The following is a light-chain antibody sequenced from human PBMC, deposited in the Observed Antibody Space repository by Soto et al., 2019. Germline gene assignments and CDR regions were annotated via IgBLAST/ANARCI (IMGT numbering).Light chain of an antibody. CDR3: QQSYSTLRT. CDR2: DAS. CDR1: QSISRS. Sequence: EIVLTQSPAILSVSPGERATLSGLASQSISRSLAWYQQKPGQAPRLLISDASTRATGIPARFSGSGSGTDFTLTISSLQPEDFATYYCQQSYSTLRTFGQGTKVDIK. J-gene: IGKJ1*01. V-gene: IGKV3-15*01.